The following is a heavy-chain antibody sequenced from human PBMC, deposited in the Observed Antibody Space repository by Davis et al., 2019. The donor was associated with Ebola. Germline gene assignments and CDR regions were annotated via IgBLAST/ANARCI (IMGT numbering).Heavy chain of an antibody. D-gene: IGHD4-17*01. CDR1: GYSFTSYW. CDR2: IYPGDSDT. Sequence: KVSCKGSGYSFTSYWVAWVRQMPGKGLEWMGIIYPGDSDTRYSPSFQGQVTISADKSISTAYLQWSSLKASDTAMYYCARSAYGAYYYYMDVWGKGTTVTVSS. CDR3: ARSAYGAYYYYMDV. V-gene: IGHV5-51*01. J-gene: IGHJ6*03.